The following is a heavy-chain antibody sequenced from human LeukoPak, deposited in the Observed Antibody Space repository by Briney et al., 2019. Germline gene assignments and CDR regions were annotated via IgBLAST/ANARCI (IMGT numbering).Heavy chain of an antibody. V-gene: IGHV3-53*01. D-gene: IGHD3-22*01. CDR3: ARERGTSGYILAF. CDR1: GFAVSSNY. Sequence: PGGSLRLSCAASGFAVSSNYMSWVRQAPGKGLEWVSVIYTGGSTYYADSVKGRFTISRDNSKNTMYLQMNSLRAEDTAVYYCARERGTSGYILAFWGQGTLVTVSS. CDR2: IYTGGST. J-gene: IGHJ4*02.